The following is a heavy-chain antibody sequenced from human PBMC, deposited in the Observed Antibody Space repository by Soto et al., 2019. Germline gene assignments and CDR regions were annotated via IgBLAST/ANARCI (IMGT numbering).Heavy chain of an antibody. D-gene: IGHD3-10*01. Sequence: QVQLQESGPGLVQPSETLSLTCTVSGVSINTYYWSWIRQSPGKGLQWIGYIFSSGSTNYNPSLKSRVNISIDTSNNQFSLRLTSVTAADTAVYYCARLYYYGSGRQEFDYWGPGTLVTVSP. CDR3: ARLYYYGSGRQEFDY. V-gene: IGHV4-59*08. CDR2: IFSSGST. J-gene: IGHJ4*02. CDR1: GVSINTYY.